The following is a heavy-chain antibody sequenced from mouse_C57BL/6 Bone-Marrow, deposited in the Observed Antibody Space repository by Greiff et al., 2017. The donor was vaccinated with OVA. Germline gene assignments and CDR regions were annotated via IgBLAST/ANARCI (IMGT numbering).Heavy chain of an antibody. CDR1: GYAFSSYW. CDR2: IYPGDGDT. V-gene: IGHV1-80*01. J-gene: IGHJ3*01. D-gene: IGHD2-1*01. CDR3: ARSDGNPRLFAY. Sequence: LVESGAELVRPGASVKISCKASGYAFSSYWMNWVKQRPGKGLEWIGQIYPGDGDTNYNGKFKGKATLTADKSSSTAYMQLSSLTSEDSAVYFCARSDGNPRLFAYWGQGTLVTVSA.